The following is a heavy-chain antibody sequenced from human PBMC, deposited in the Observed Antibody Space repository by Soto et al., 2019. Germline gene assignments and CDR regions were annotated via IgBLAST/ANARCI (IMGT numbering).Heavy chain of an antibody. CDR3: ATLLGSHQHYYFGIDV. Sequence: SETLSLTCTVSGYSMTSGGHYWSWIRHLPGKGLEWIGYIYYSGGTQFNPSLKSRVSMSVDTSKNQFSLRLSSVTAADTAVYYCATLLGSHQHYYFGIDVWGQGTTVTVSS. D-gene: IGHD2-2*01. CDR1: GYSMTSGGHY. V-gene: IGHV4-31*03. J-gene: IGHJ6*02. CDR2: IYYSGGT.